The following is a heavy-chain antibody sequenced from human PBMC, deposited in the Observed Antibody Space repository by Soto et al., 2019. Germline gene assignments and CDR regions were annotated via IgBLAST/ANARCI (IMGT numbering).Heavy chain of an antibody. CDR2: ISGSGGST. CDR1: GFTFSSYA. V-gene: IGHV3-23*01. CDR3: AKDRQKQLVPYYYYYGMDV. D-gene: IGHD6-13*01. J-gene: IGHJ6*02. Sequence: GGSLRLSCAASGFTFSSYAMSWVRQAPGKGLEWVSAISGSGGSTYYADSAKGRFTISRDNSKNPLYLQMNSLRAEDTAVYYCAKDRQKQLVPYYYYYGMDVWGQGTTVTVSS.